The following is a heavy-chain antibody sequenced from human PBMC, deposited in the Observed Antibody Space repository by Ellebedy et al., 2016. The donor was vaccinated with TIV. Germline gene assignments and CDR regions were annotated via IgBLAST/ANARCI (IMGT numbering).Heavy chain of an antibody. D-gene: IGHD7-27*01. CDR3: AKVKTVTGDVGAFDI. J-gene: IGHJ3*02. V-gene: IGHV3-23*01. CDR2: IGGSGAAT. CDR1: GFTFTIHA. Sequence: GESLKISXIASGFTFTIHAMSWVRHAPGKGLEWVSSIGGSGAATYYADSVKGRFTISRDNSQNTLFLQMSRLRVEDTAIYYCAKVKTVTGDVGAFDIWGQGTMVTVS.